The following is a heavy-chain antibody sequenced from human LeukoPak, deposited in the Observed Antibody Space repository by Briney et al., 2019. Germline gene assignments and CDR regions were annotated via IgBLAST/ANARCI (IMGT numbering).Heavy chain of an antibody. J-gene: IGHJ6*04. CDR3: AREHLYYYGSGSYGGMDV. V-gene: IGHV3-11*06. Sequence: GGSLRLSCAASGFTFSDYYMSWIRQAPGKGLEWVSYISNSSSYTNYADSVKGRFTISRDNAKNSLYLQMNSLRAEDTAVYYCAREHLYYYGSGSYGGMDVWGKGTTVTVSS. CDR2: ISNSSSYT. D-gene: IGHD3-10*01. CDR1: GFTFSDYY.